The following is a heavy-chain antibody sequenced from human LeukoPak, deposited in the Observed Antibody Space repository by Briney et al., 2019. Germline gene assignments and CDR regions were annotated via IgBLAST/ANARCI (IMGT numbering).Heavy chain of an antibody. Sequence: PSETLSLTCAVYGGSFSGYYWSWIRQPPGKGLEWIGEINHSGSTNYNPSLKSRVTMSVDTSKNQFSLKLSSVTAADTAVYYCARLRGYSYGDAFDIWGQGTMVTVSS. CDR1: GGSFSGYY. V-gene: IGHV4-34*01. CDR2: INHSGST. J-gene: IGHJ3*02. D-gene: IGHD5-18*01. CDR3: ARLRGYSYGDAFDI.